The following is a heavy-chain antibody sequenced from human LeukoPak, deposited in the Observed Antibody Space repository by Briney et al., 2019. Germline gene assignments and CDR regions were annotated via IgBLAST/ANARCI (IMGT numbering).Heavy chain of an antibody. V-gene: IGHV3-23*01. CDR1: RLTFNNYA. CDR2: ISKSGDHT. J-gene: IGHJ6*02. CDR3: ATSWGPDTSAFRWGRDGMDV. D-gene: IGHD3-16*01. Sequence: GGSLRLSCAVSRLTFNNYAMSWVRQAPGKGLEWVSAISKSGDHTYYAASAKGRFTIYRDNSKNTQYLQMNSLRAEDTAVYYCATSWGPDTSAFRWGRDGMDVWGQGTTVIVS.